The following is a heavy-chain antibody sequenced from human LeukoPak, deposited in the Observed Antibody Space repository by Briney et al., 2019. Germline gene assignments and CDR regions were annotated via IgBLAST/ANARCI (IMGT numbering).Heavy chain of an antibody. D-gene: IGHD3-10*01. Sequence: SETLSLTCSVSGGSISGYYWSWIRQPPGKGLEWIGYIYYSGSTNYNPSLKSRVTISVDTSKNQFSLKLSSVTAADTAVYYCARSGGSVAMVRGVIDGWFDPWGQGTLVTVSS. CDR2: IYYSGST. V-gene: IGHV4-59*01. CDR1: GGSISGYY. J-gene: IGHJ5*02. CDR3: ARSGGSVAMVRGVIDGWFDP.